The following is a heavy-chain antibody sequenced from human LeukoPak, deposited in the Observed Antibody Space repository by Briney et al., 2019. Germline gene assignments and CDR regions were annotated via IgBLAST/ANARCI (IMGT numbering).Heavy chain of an antibody. J-gene: IGHJ5*02. Sequence: GGSLRLSCAASGFTFDDYGMSWVRQAPGKGPEWVSGINWNGGSTGYADSVKGRFTISRDNAKNSLYLQMNSLRAEDTAVYYCARDPGYNWFDPWGQGTLVTVSS. D-gene: IGHD7-27*01. V-gene: IGHV3-20*04. CDR1: GFTFDDYG. CDR3: ARDPGYNWFDP. CDR2: INWNGGST.